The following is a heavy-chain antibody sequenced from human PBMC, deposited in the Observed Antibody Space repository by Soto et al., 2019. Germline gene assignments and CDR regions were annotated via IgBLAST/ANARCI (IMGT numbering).Heavy chain of an antibody. Sequence: ASVKVSCKASGYIFTSYGISWVRQAPGQGLGWMGWISSYNGNTNYAQKVQGRVTMTTDKSATTTYMELRSLTSDDTAVYYCTRGPRYCSTSMCFSGVTWFDPWGQGTLVTVSS. J-gene: IGHJ5*02. CDR2: ISSYNGNT. CDR1: GYIFTSYG. CDR3: TRGPRYCSTSMCFSGVTWFDP. D-gene: IGHD2-2*01. V-gene: IGHV1-18*01.